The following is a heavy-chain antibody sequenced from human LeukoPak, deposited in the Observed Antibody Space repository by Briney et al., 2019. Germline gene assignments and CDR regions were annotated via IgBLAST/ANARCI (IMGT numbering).Heavy chain of an antibody. Sequence: ASVRVSCKASGYTFTGYYMHWVRQAPGQGPEWMGWINPNSGDTKYAQKFQGRVTMTRDTSISTAYMELNWLRSDDTAVYYCARDRAMSGTVIDAFDFWGQGTMVIVSS. V-gene: IGHV1-2*02. D-gene: IGHD3-16*02. CDR2: INPNSGDT. CDR1: GYTFTGYY. CDR3: ARDRAMSGTVIDAFDF. J-gene: IGHJ3*01.